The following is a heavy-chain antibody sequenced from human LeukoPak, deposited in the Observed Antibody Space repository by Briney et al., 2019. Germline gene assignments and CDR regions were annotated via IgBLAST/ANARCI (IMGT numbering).Heavy chain of an antibody. J-gene: IGHJ5*02. V-gene: IGHV4-38-2*02. Sequence: PSETLSLTCTVSGFSISHGYYWGWVRQSPGKGLEWIGSIYHSGSTDYNPSLKSRVTMSVDTSKNQFSLKLNSVTAADTAVYYRARAEGYSYGYYWFDPWGQGTLVTVSS. CDR2: IYHSGST. D-gene: IGHD5-18*01. CDR3: ARAEGYSYGYYWFDP. CDR1: GFSISHGYY.